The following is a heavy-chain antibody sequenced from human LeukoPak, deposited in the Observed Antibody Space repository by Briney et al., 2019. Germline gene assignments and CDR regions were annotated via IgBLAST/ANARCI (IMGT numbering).Heavy chain of an antibody. V-gene: IGHV1-69*13. CDR3: ARERYYDFWSGPRYYYYYMDV. Sequence: ASVKVSCKASGGTFSSYAISWVRQAPGQGLEWMGGIIPIFGTANYAQKFQGRVTITADESTSTAYMELSSLRSEDTAVYYCARERYYDFWSGPRYYYYYMDVWGKGTTVTVSS. J-gene: IGHJ6*03. D-gene: IGHD3-3*01. CDR1: GGTFSSYA. CDR2: IIPIFGTA.